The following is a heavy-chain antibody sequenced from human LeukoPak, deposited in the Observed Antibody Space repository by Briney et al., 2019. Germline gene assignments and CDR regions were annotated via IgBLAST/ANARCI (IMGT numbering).Heavy chain of an antibody. V-gene: IGHV1-18*04. D-gene: IGHD2-2*01. CDR3: ARDLGLVVPAAISDY. J-gene: IGHJ4*02. Sequence: ASVMVSCKASGYTFTNYGISWVRQAPGQGLEWMGWISAYNGNTNYAQKLQGRVTMTTDTSTSTAYMELRSLRSDDTAVYYCARDLGLVVPAAISDYWGQGTLVTVSS. CDR2: ISAYNGNT. CDR1: GYTFTNYG.